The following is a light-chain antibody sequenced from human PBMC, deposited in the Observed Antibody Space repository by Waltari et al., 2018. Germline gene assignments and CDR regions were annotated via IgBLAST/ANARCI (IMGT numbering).Light chain of an antibody. Sequence: QSVFTQPPSVSGAPGQRVTISCTGSGSNIGAGYDVHWYQQLPRAAPKLLIYGSTSRPLGVPDRFFGSTSGTSASLTITGLQAEDEADYYCQSYDTTLSVVFGGGTKLTVL. J-gene: IGLJ3*02. V-gene: IGLV1-40*01. CDR1: GSNIGAGYD. CDR3: QSYDTTLSVV. CDR2: GST.